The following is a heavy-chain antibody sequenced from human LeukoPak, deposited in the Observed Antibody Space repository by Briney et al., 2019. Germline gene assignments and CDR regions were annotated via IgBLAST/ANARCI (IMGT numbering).Heavy chain of an antibody. CDR1: GGSISSGGYS. CDR2: IYHSGST. Sequence: SETLSLTCAVSGGSISSGGYSWSWIRQPPGKGLEWIGYIYHSGSTYYNPSLKSRVTISVDRSKNQFSLKLSSVTAADTAVYYCARGIAVAGYFDYWSQGTLVTVSS. J-gene: IGHJ4*02. V-gene: IGHV4-30-2*01. D-gene: IGHD6-19*01. CDR3: ARGIAVAGYFDY.